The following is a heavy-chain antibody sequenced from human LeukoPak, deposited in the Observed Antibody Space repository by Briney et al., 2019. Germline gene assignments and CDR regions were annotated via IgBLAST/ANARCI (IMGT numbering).Heavy chain of an antibody. V-gene: IGHV6-1*01. J-gene: IGHJ5*02. CDR2: TYYRSKWYN. CDR3: AREWEVLGNWFDP. Sequence: SQTLSLTCAISGDSVSSNSAAWNWIRQSPSRGLEWLGRTYYRSKWYNDHAVSVKSRITINPDTSKNQFSLKLNSVTAADTAVYYCAREWEVLGNWFDPWGQGTLVIVSS. D-gene: IGHD1-26*01. CDR1: GDSVSSNSAA.